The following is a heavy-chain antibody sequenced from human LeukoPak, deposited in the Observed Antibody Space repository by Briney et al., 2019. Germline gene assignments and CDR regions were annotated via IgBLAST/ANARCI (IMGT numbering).Heavy chain of an antibody. CDR3: ARGYSSSWYDLYYFDY. CDR1: GFTFSTYT. CDR2: ISSTSSDM. Sequence: GGSLRLSCAASGFTFSTYTMNWVRQAPGKGLEWVSSISSTSSDMYYADSVKGRFAISADNAMNSLYLQMNSLRAEDTAVYYCARGYSSSWYDLYYFDYWGQGTLVTVSS. D-gene: IGHD6-13*01. J-gene: IGHJ4*02. V-gene: IGHV3-21*01.